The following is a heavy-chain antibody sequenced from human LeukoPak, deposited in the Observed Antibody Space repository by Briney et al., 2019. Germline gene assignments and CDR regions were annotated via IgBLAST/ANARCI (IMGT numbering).Heavy chain of an antibody. CDR2: ISAYNGNT. CDR1: GYTFTSNG. D-gene: IGHD3-3*01. CDR3: AREGVTIFGVVRTQTTKSPHRLDP. J-gene: IGHJ5*02. V-gene: IGHV1-18*01. Sequence: ASVKVSCKAAGYTFTSNGVSWVRQAPGQGLEWMGWISAYNGNTNYAQKFQGRVTMTRDMSTSTVYMELRSLRSEDTAVYYCAREGVTIFGVVRTQTTKSPHRLDPWGQGTLVTVSS.